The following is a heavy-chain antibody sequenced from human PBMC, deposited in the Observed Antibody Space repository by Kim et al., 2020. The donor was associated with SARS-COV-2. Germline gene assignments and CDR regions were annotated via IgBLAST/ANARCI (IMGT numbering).Heavy chain of an antibody. D-gene: IGHD5-12*01. CDR2: ISGSGVST. Sequence: GGSLRLSCAASGFIFSSFAMSWVRQAPGRGLEWVSAISGSGVSTYYADSVGGRFIIPRDNSKNTLHLQLNGLRVEDTAVYYCAKDSFDVMATITADPAIDQWGRGTLVTVSS. CDR1: GFIFSSFA. V-gene: IGHV3-23*01. J-gene: IGHJ4*02. CDR3: AKDSFDVMATITADPAIDQ.